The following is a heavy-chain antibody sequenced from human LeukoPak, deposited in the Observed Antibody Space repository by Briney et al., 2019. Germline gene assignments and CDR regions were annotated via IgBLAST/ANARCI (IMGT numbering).Heavy chain of an antibody. CDR2: MQSRSYGGAT. Sequence: GRSLRLSCTASGFSFGDYGVSWVRQAPGKGLEWVSFMQSRSYGGATQYAASVRGRFTISRDDSKSVAYLQMNSLKTEDTAVYYRTASNHVYCSRISCHFDYWGQGTLVTVSS. D-gene: IGHD2-2*01. J-gene: IGHJ4*02. V-gene: IGHV3-49*04. CDR1: GFSFGDYG. CDR3: TASNHVYCSRISCHFDY.